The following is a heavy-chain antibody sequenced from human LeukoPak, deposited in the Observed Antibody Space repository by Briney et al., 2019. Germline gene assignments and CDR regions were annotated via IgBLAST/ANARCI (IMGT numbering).Heavy chain of an antibody. V-gene: IGHV4-61*02. CDR3: ARGVLT. CDR2: IYTSGST. Sequence: SQTLSLTCTVSGGSISSGSYYWSWIRQPAGKGLEWIGRIYTSGSTNYNPSLKSRVTISVDTSKNQFSLKLSSMTAADTAVYYCARGVLTWGQGTLVTVSS. CDR1: GGSISSGSYY. D-gene: IGHD4/OR15-4a*01. J-gene: IGHJ4*02.